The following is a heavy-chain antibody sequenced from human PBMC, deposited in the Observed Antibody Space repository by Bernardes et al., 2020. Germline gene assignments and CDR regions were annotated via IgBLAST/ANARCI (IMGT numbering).Heavy chain of an antibody. J-gene: IGHJ4*02. D-gene: IGHD3-3*01. CDR2: IDPSDSYT. Sequence: GEPLKISCKGSGYSFTSYWINWVRQMPGKGLEWMGRIDPSDSYTNYSPSFQGHVTISADKSISTAYLHWSSLKASDTAMYFCARHEGFWSGPKDWGQGTLVTVSS. CDR3: ARHEGFWSGPKD. CDR1: GYSFTSYW. V-gene: IGHV5-10-1*01.